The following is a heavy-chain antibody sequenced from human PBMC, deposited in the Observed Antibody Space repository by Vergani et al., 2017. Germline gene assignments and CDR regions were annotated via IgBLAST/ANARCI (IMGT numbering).Heavy chain of an antibody. D-gene: IGHD2-21*02. CDR2: ISYDGSNK. V-gene: IGHV3-30-3*01. J-gene: IGHJ4*02. Sequence: QVQLVESGGGVVQPGRSLRLSCAASGFTFSSYAMHWVRQAPGKGLEWVAVISYDGSNKYYADSVKGRFTISRDNSKNTLYLQMNSLRAEDTAVYYCARGLPVDCGGDCYAYYFDYWGQGTLVTVSS. CDR1: GFTFSSYA. CDR3: ARGLPVDCGGDCYAYYFDY.